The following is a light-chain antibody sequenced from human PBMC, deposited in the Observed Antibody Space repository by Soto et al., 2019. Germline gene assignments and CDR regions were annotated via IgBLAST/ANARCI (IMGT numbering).Light chain of an antibody. CDR3: QQRSNWPYT. Sequence: EIVLTQSPATLSLSPGERATLSCRASQSVSSYLAWYQQKPGQAPRLLIYDASNRATGIPARFSGSGSGTDFTLTISSLAPEDLVDYYGQQRSNWPYTFGQGTKLEIK. CDR2: DAS. V-gene: IGKV3-11*01. J-gene: IGKJ2*01. CDR1: QSVSSY.